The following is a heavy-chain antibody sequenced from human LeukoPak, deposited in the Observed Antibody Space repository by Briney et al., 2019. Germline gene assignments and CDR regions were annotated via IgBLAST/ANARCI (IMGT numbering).Heavy chain of an antibody. Sequence: GGSLRLSCAASGFTFSNAWMSWVRQAPGEGLEWVGRIKSKTDGGTTDYAAPVKGRFTISRDESKNTLYLQMNSLKTEDTAVYYCTTDGYGDSFDYWGQGTLVTVSS. J-gene: IGHJ4*02. V-gene: IGHV3-15*01. D-gene: IGHD4-17*01. CDR2: IKSKTDGGTT. CDR1: GFTFSNAW. CDR3: TTDGYGDSFDY.